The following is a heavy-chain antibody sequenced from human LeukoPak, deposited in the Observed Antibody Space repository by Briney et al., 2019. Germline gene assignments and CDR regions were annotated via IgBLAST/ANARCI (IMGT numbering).Heavy chain of an antibody. D-gene: IGHD3-22*01. J-gene: IGHJ6*03. CDR3: ARVAYYDSRGYWSHYYCYHMDV. CDR2: IKEDGSEK. CDR1: GFTFSGYS. Sequence: PGGSLRLSCAASGFTFSGYSMTWVRQAPGKGLEWVANIKEDGSEKYYVDSVKGRFTVSRDNAKNSLYLQMNSLRAEDTAVYYCARVAYYDSRGYWSHYYCYHMDVWGKGTTVTVSS. V-gene: IGHV3-7*01.